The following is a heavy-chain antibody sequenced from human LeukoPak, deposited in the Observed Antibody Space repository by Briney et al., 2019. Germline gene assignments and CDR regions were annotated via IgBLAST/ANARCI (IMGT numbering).Heavy chain of an antibody. CDR3: VRAESYYGSGAN. CDR2: INPNSGGT. V-gene: IGHV1-2*02. CDR1: GYTFTGYY. Sequence: GASVKVSCKASGYTFTGYYIHWVRQAPGQGLEWMGWINPNSGGTNCAQKFQGRVTMTRDTSISTAYMELSSLRSDDTAVYYCVRAESYYGSGANWGQGTLVTVSS. D-gene: IGHD3-10*01. J-gene: IGHJ4*02.